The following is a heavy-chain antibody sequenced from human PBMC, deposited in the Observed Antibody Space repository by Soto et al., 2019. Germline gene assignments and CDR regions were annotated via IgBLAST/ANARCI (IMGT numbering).Heavy chain of an antibody. CDR1: GFTFSNYG. V-gene: IGHV3-30*18. CDR2: IQYDGSRQ. CDR3: VKDEVVVGRNIFYFDY. D-gene: IGHD3-22*01. Sequence: QVQLVESGGGVVQPGKSLRLSCAASGFTFSNYGIFWVRQAPGKGLEWVAVIQYDGSRQWYADSVEGRFTISRDNSRKTVDLQMNNVRLEYTAVYYCVKDEVVVGRNIFYFDYWGQGTLVTVSS. J-gene: IGHJ4*02.